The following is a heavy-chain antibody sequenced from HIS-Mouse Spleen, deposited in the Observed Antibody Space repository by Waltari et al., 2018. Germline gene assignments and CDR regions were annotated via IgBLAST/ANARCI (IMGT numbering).Heavy chain of an antibody. CDR2: INHSGST. V-gene: IGHV4-34*01. J-gene: IGHJ3*02. Sequence: QVQLQQWGAGLLKPSETLSLTCAVYGGSFSGYYWSWIRQPPGRGLEWIGEINHSGSTNDNPSRKSRVTISLDTSKNQFSLKLSSVTAADTAVYYCAREFGLLPPISSRDYDAFDIWGQGTMVTVSS. CDR3: AREFGLLPPISSRDYDAFDI. D-gene: IGHD3-10*01. CDR1: GGSFSGYY.